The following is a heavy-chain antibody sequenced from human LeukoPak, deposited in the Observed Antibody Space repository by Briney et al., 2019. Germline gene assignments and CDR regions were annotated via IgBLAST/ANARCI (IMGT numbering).Heavy chain of an antibody. V-gene: IGHV4-59*01. Sequence: SETLSLTCTVSGDSISSYYWSWIRRPPGMGLEWIGYVYYSGSTNCNPSLKSRVTISLDTSKNQFSLKLSSVTAADTAVYYCAGGYNDAFDIWGQGTMVTVSS. CDR1: GDSISSYY. CDR3: AGGYNDAFDI. CDR2: VYYSGST. D-gene: IGHD5-18*01. J-gene: IGHJ3*02.